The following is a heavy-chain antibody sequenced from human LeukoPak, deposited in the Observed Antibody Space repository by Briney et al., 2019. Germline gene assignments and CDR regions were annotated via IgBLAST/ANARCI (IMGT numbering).Heavy chain of an antibody. Sequence: ASVKVSCKASGYTFTGYYMHWVRQAPGQGLEWMGRINPNSGGTNYAQKFQGRVTMTRDTSISTAYMELSRLRSDDTAVYYCARNEGYCSSTSCSSFDYWGQGTLVTVSS. CDR1: GYTFTGYY. CDR3: ARNEGYCSSTSCSSFDY. V-gene: IGHV1-2*06. D-gene: IGHD2-2*01. J-gene: IGHJ4*02. CDR2: INPNSGGT.